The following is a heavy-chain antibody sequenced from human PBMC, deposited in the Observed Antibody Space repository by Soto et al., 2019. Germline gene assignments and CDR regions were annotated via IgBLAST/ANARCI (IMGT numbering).Heavy chain of an antibody. CDR1: GYTFTSYG. J-gene: IGHJ5*02. CDR3: ARTPSLYCSGGSCYSGPPSWFDP. CDR2: ISAYNGNT. Sequence: QVQLVQSGAEVKKPGASVKVSCKASGYTFTSYGISWVRQAPGQGLGCMGWISAYNGNTNYAQKLQGRVTMTTDTSTSTAYMELRSLRSDDTAVYYCARTPSLYCSGGSCYSGPPSWFDPWGQGTLVTVSS. V-gene: IGHV1-18*01. D-gene: IGHD2-15*01.